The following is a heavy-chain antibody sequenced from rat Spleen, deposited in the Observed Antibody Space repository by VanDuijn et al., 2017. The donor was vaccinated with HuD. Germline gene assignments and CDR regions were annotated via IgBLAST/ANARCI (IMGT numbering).Heavy chain of an antibody. CDR3: ARYYGYTFDY. D-gene: IGHD1-9*01. CDR2: IWNTGGT. V-gene: IGHV2S63*01. J-gene: IGHJ2*01. Sequence: EVQLKESGPGLVQPSQTLSLTCTVSGFSLTDYSVHWVRQPPGKGLEWMGVIWNTGGTQYNSALKSRLSISKDTSKSQVFLKMNSLQTEDTAMYFCARYYGYTFDYWGQGVMVTVSS. CDR1: GFSLTDYS.